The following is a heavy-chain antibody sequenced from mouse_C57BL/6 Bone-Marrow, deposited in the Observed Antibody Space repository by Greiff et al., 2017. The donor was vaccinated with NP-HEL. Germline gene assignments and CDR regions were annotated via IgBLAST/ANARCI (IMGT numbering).Heavy chain of an antibody. CDR1: GYTFTSYW. J-gene: IGHJ4*01. V-gene: IGHV1-55*01. CDR2: IYPGSGST. D-gene: IGHD1-1*01. Sequence: QVQLQQSGAELVKPGASVKMSCKASGYTFTSYWITWVKQRPGQGLEWIGDIYPGSGSTNYNEKFKSKATLTVDTSSSTAYMQLSSLTSEDSAVYYCARRGLLRSSYYAMDYWGQGTSVTVSS. CDR3: ARRGLLRSSYYAMDY.